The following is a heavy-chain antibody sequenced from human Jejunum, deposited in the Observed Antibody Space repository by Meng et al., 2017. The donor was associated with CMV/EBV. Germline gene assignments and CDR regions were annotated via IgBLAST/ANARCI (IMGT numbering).Heavy chain of an antibody. Sequence: GSISSGGYYWSWIRQHPGKGLEWIGYIYYSGSTYYNPSLKSRVTISVDTSKNQFSLKLSSVTAADTAVYYCARYEYYDSSGYYFFDYWGQGTLVTVSS. V-gene: IGHV4-31*02. J-gene: IGHJ4*02. D-gene: IGHD3-22*01. CDR2: IYYSGST. CDR1: GSISSGGYY. CDR3: ARYEYYDSSGYYFFDY.